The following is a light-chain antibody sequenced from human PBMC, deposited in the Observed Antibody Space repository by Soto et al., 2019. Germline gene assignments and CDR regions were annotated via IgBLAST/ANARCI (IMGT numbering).Light chain of an antibody. CDR3: QQYGRSPWT. J-gene: IGKJ1*01. CDR1: QSVSSTY. V-gene: IGKV3-20*01. CDR2: GAS. Sequence: IVLTQSPVTLSFSLGERATLSCRASQSVSSTYLAWYQQKRGQPPRLLIYGASSRATGIPDRFSGSGSGTDFTLTISRLEPEDFAVYYCQQYGRSPWTFGQGTKVDIK.